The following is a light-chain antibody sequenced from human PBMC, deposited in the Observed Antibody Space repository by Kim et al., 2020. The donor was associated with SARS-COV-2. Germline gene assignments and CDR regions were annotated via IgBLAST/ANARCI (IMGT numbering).Light chain of an antibody. CDR3: CSYADPSSLR. Sequence: QSALTQPASVSGSPGLSITISCTGTSSDVGNFNLVSWYQQKPGKAPTLMIYEVTKRPSGVSDRFSGSKCGNTASLTISGLQAEDEANYYCCSYADPSSLRFGGGTQLTVL. J-gene: IGLJ2*01. CDR2: EVT. V-gene: IGLV2-23*02. CDR1: SSDVGNFNL.